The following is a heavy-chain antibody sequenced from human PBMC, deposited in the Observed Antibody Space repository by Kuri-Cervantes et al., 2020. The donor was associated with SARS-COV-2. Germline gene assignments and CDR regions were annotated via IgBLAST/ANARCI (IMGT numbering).Heavy chain of an antibody. CDR1: GVSLSNHY. CDR2: IHHSGTT. D-gene: IGHD3-16*01. Sequence: SQTLSLTCAVYGVSLSNHYWSWIRQSPGKGLEWIGEIHHSGTTNYNPSLKSRVTISLDTSKNQFSLKLKSMTAADTAVYYCATAVREPFGGYWGQGTLVTVSS. CDR3: ATAVREPFGGY. J-gene: IGHJ4*02. V-gene: IGHV4-34*01.